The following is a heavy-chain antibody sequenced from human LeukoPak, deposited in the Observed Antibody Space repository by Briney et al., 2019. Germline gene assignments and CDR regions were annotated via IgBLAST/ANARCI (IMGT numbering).Heavy chain of an antibody. CDR3: AKEWELMFDP. V-gene: IGHV3-48*01. CDR1: GFTLSTYN. Sequence: GGSLRLSCAASGFTLSTYNMNWVRQPPGKGLEWVSYISSTSTTKYYADSVKGRFTISRDNSKNTLYLQMNSLRAEDTAVYYCAKEWELMFDPWGQGTLVTVSS. CDR2: ISSTSTTK. J-gene: IGHJ5*02. D-gene: IGHD1-26*01.